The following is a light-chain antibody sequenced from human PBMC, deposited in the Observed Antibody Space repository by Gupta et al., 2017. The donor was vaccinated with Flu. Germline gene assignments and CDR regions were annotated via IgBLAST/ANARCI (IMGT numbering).Light chain of an antibody. V-gene: IGLV1-47*01. CDR3: AVWDDSLSTYV. Sequence: SSSNIGSVFVYWYQHLPGTVPKLLIYRNNQRPSGVPDRFSGSKSGTSASLAISGLRSEDDGDYYCAVWDDSLSTYVFGTGTKVTVL. CDR1: SSNIGSVF. J-gene: IGLJ1*01. CDR2: RNN.